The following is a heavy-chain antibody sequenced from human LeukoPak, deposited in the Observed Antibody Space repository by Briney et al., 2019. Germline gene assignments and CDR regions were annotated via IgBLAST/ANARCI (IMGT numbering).Heavy chain of an antibody. CDR2: VSGSGGTT. D-gene: IGHD4-17*01. Sequence: PPGGSLRLSCAASGFTFSSFPMTWVRQAPGKAREWVSTVSGSGGTTFYADSVKGRFTISRDNSKNTLYLQMNSLRVEDTALYYCAKARTTTTAGWFDPWGQGTLVTVSS. J-gene: IGHJ5*02. CDR3: AKARTTTTAGWFDP. V-gene: IGHV3-23*01. CDR1: GFTFSSFP.